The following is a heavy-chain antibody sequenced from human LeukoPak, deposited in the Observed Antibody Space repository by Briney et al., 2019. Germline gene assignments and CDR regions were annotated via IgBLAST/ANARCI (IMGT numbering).Heavy chain of an antibody. CDR3: ARENERIAVAGADY. CDR1: GFTFSSYW. V-gene: IGHV3-74*01. D-gene: IGHD6-19*01. Sequence: GGSLRLSCAASGFTFSSYWMHWVGQAPGKGRVWLSRVNSDGSSTRYADSVKGRFTISRDNAKNTLYLQMNSLRAEDTAVYYCARENERIAVAGADYWGQGTLVTVSS. CDR2: VNSDGSST. J-gene: IGHJ4*02.